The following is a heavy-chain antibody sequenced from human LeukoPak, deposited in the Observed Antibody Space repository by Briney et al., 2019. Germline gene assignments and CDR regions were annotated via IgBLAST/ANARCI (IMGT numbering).Heavy chain of an antibody. CDR2: IYHSGST. V-gene: IGHV4-38-2*01. CDR3: ARLTTKPYYDFWSGYPDY. D-gene: IGHD3-3*01. Sequence: SXTLSLTCAVSGYSISSGYYWGWIRQPPGKGVEWIGSIYHSGSTYYNPSLKSRVTISVDTSKNQFSLKLSSVTAADTAVYYCARLTTKPYYDFWSGYPDYWGQGTLVTVSS. CDR1: GYSISSGYY. J-gene: IGHJ4*02.